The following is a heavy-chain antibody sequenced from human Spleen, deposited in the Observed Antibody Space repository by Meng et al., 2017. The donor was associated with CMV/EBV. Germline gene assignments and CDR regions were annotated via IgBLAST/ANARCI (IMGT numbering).Heavy chain of an antibody. CDR1: GFTFSNAW. Sequence: GESLKISCTGSGFTFSNAWINWVRQAPGKGLEWVSSISGSSDYIYYADSMKGRFAISRDNAKKSLYLQMNSLRAEDTAVYYCARAPVWSGFLTSDHWGQGTLVTVSS. J-gene: IGHJ4*02. CDR3: ARAPVWSGFLTSDH. V-gene: IGHV3-21*01. D-gene: IGHD3-3*01. CDR2: ISGSSDYI.